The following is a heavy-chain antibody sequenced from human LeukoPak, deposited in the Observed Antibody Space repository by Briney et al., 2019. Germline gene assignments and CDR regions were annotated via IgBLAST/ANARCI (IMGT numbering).Heavy chain of an antibody. J-gene: IGHJ5*02. D-gene: IGHD3-3*01. CDR3: ARDRVYPKKTIFGVVIYNWFDP. CDR1: GYTFTSYY. CDR2: INPSGGST. V-gene: IGHV1-46*01. Sequence: ASVKVSCKASGYTFTSYYMHWVRQAPGQGLEWMGIINPSGGSTSYAQKFQGRVTMTRDTSTSTVYMELSSLRSEDTAVYYCARDRVYPKKTIFGVVIYNWFDPWGQGTLVTVSS.